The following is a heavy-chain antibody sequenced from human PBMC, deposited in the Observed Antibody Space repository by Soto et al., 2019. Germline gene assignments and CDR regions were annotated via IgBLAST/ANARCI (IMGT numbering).Heavy chain of an antibody. CDR2: MNTNSGNT. CDR1: GYTFTSYD. V-gene: IGHV1-8*01. CDR3: ARTVSYNWNDEFFDY. Sequence: GASVKVSCKASGYTFTSYDINWVRQATGQGLERMGWMNTNSGNTGYAQKFQGRVTMTRNTFISTAYMELSSLRSEDTAVYYCARTVSYNWNDEFFDYWGQGTLVTVSS. J-gene: IGHJ4*02. D-gene: IGHD1-20*01.